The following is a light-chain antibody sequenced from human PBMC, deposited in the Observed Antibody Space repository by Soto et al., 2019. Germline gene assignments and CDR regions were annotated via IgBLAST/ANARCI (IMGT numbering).Light chain of an antibody. J-gene: IGLJ1*01. CDR1: SSDVGSYNL. CDR3: CSYAGSSTFPYV. CDR2: EVS. V-gene: IGLV2-23*02. Sequence: QSPLTQPASVSGSPGQSITISCTGTSSDVGSYNLVSWYQQHPGKAPKLMIYEVSKRPSGVSNRFSGSKSGNTASLTISGLQAEDEADYYCCSYAGSSTFPYVFGTGTKVTVL.